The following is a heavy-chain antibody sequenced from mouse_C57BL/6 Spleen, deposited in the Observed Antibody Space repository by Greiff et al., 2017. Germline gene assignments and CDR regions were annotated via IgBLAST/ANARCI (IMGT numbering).Heavy chain of an antibody. V-gene: IGHV1-61*01. D-gene: IGHD2-4*01. J-gene: IGHJ2*01. CDR3: ARGLPNFDY. CDR2: IYPSDSET. Sequence: QVQLKQPGAELVRPGSSVKLSCKASGYTFTSYWMDWVKQRPGQGLEWIGNIYPSDSETHYNQKFKDKATLTVDKSSSTAYMQLSSLTSEDSAVYYCARGLPNFDYWGQGTTLTVSS. CDR1: GYTFTSYW.